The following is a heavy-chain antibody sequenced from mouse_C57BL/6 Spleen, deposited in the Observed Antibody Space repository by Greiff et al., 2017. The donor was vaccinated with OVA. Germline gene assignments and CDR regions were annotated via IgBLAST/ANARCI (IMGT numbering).Heavy chain of an antibody. CDR3: ARPHLLLWYFDV. CDR1: GFTFSSYG. V-gene: IGHV5-6*01. D-gene: IGHD1-1*01. CDR2: ISSGGSYT. J-gene: IGHJ1*03. Sequence: EVQLVESGRDLVKPGGSLKLSCAASGFTFSSYGMSWVRQTPDKRLEWVATISSGGSYTYYPDSVQGRFTISRDNAKNTLYLQMSSLKSEDTAMYYCARPHLLLWYFDVWGTGTTVTVSS.